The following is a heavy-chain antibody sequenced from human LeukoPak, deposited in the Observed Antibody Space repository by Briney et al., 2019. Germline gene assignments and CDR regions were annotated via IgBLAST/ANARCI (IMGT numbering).Heavy chain of an antibody. Sequence: PGGSLRLSCAASGFTFSSYAMSWVRQAPGKGLEWVSAIIGSGGSTYYADSVKGRFTISRDNSKNTLYLQMNSLRAEDTAVYYCAKPVVAATLDNWFDPWGQGTLVTVSS. CDR1: GFTFSSYA. J-gene: IGHJ5*02. CDR2: IIGSGGST. CDR3: AKPVVAATLDNWFDP. D-gene: IGHD2-15*01. V-gene: IGHV3-23*01.